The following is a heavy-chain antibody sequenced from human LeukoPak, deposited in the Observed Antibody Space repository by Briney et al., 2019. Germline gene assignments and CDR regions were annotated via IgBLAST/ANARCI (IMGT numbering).Heavy chain of an antibody. V-gene: IGHV1-2*02. Sequence: ASVKVSCKASGYTFTGYYMHWVRQAPGQGLEWVGWINPNSGGTNYAQKFQARVTMTRDTSVSTAYMDLRSPRSDDTAVYYCARGLQETLAWLQAFSAFDIWGQGTMVTVSS. CDR3: ARGLQETLAWLQAFSAFDI. CDR1: GYTFTGYY. D-gene: IGHD3-3*02. CDR2: INPNSGGT. J-gene: IGHJ3*02.